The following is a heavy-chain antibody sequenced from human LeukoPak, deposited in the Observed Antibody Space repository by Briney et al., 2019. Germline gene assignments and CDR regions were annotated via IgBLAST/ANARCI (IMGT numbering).Heavy chain of an antibody. CDR2: ISAYNGNT. V-gene: IGHV1-18*01. CDR1: GYTFTSYG. J-gene: IGHJ6*03. CDR3: ARLGILTGYSYYYYMDV. Sequence: GSVKVSCKASGYTFTSYGISWVRQAPGQGLEWMGWISAYNGNTNYAQKLQGRVTMTTDTSTSTAYMELRSLRSDDTAVYYCARLGILTGYSYYYYMDVWGKGTTVTISS. D-gene: IGHD3-9*01.